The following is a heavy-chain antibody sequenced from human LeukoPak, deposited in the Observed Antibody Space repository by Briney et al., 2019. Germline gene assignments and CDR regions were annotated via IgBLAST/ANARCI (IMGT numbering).Heavy chain of an antibody. CDR2: IGGDSSSI. V-gene: IGHV3-48*02. Sequence: GGSLRLSCAASGFIFNYFSMNWVRQAPGKGLEWVAYIGGDSSSIYYADSVKSRFTISRDNAKNSLYLQMNSLRDEDTAVYYCAREKLVRGVIMPPYGMDVWGQGTTVTVSS. J-gene: IGHJ6*02. CDR3: AREKLVRGVIMPPYGMDV. CDR1: GFIFNYFS. D-gene: IGHD3-10*01.